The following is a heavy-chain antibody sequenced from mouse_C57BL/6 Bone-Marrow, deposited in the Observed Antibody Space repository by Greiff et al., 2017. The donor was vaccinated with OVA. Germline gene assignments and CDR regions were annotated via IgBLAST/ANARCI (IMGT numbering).Heavy chain of an antibody. J-gene: IGHJ2*01. D-gene: IGHD1-1*01. Sequence: LQEPGAELVRPGASVKLSCTASGYTFTSYCIRWVKQRPGPGLEWIGNIYPRSGITYYNEKFKSKATLAADESSSTAYMELRNLTSEDSAVYFCARYGPAMDYWGQGTTLTVSS. V-gene: IGHV1-81*01. CDR3: ARYGPAMDY. CDR1: GYTFTSYC. CDR2: IYPRSGIT.